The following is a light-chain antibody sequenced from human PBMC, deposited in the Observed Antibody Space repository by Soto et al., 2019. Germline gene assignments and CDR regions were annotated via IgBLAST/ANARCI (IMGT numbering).Light chain of an antibody. J-gene: IGKJ4*01. CDR3: QQYDRLPLT. Sequence: DIQMTQSPSSLSASVGDRVTITCQASQDISNYLNWFQQKPGKAPNLLIYDASNLKTGVPSRFSGSRFGTDFTFNIRSLQPEDTATYYCQQYDRLPLTFGGGTKVEIK. CDR1: QDISNY. CDR2: DAS. V-gene: IGKV1-33*01.